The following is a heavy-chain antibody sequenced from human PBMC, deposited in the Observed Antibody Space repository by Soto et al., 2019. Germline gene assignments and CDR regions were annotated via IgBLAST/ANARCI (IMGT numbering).Heavy chain of an antibody. CDR3: ARELTIAVAGTFDY. CDR1: GGTFSSYA. CDR2: IIPIFGTA. J-gene: IGHJ4*02. D-gene: IGHD6-19*01. Sequence: SVKVYCKASGGTFSSYAISWVRQAPGQGLEWMGGIIPIFGTANYAQKFQGRVTITADESTSTAYMELSSLRSEDTAVYYCARELTIAVAGTFDYWGQGTLVTVSS. V-gene: IGHV1-69*13.